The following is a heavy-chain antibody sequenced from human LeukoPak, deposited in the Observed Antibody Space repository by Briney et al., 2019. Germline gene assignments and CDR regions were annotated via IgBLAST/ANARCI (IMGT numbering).Heavy chain of an antibody. CDR2: INQDGSEN. CDR1: GFNLNSSL. J-gene: IGHJ4*02. V-gene: IGHV3-7*01. D-gene: IGHD1-14*01. CDR3: ARDRTPDY. Sequence: GSLKLLCAASGFNLNSSLVNLVRQAPGKGLEWVANINQDGSENYYVDSVKGRFTISRDNAKNSLYLQMISLRAEDTAVYYCARDRTPDYWGQGTLVTVSS.